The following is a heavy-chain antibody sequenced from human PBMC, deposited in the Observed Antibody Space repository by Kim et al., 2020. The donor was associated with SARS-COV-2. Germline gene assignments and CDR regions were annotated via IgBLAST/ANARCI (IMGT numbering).Heavy chain of an antibody. CDR2: INTNTGNP. CDR3: ARDLDCSGGSCYGYYYYYMDV. CDR1: GYTFTSYA. D-gene: IGHD2-15*01. V-gene: IGHV7-4-1*02. Sequence: ASVKVSCKASGYTFTSYAMNWVRQAPGQGLEWMGWINTNTGNPTYAQGFTGRFVFSLDTSVSTAYLQISSLKAEDTAVHYCARDLDCSGGSCYGYYYYYMDVWGKGTTVTVSS. J-gene: IGHJ6*03.